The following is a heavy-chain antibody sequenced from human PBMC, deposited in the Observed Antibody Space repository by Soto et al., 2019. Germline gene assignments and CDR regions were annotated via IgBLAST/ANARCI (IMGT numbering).Heavy chain of an antibody. CDR3: AKGDSSSFYYGMDV. D-gene: IGHD6-13*01. V-gene: IGHV3-9*01. CDR2: ISWNSGSI. CDR1: GFTFDDYA. Sequence: EVQLVEYGGGLVQPGRSLRLSCAASGFTFDDYAMHWVRQAPGKGLEWVSGISWNSGSIGYADSVKGRFTISRDNAKNSLYLQMNSLRAEDTALYYCAKGDSSSFYYGMDVWGQGTTVTVSS. J-gene: IGHJ6*02.